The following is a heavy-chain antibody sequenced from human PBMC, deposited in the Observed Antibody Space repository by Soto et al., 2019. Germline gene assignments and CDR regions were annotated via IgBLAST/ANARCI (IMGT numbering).Heavy chain of an antibody. CDR3: ARGQYDFWSVYYYYGMDV. V-gene: IGHV1-18*01. J-gene: IGHJ6*02. D-gene: IGHD3-3*01. Sequence: EASVKVSCKASGYTFTSYGISWVRQAPGQGLEWMGWISAYNGNTNYAQKLQGRVTMTTDTSTSTAYMELRSLRSDDTAVYYCARGQYDFWSVYYYYGMDVSGQGTTVTVSS. CDR1: GYTFTSYG. CDR2: ISAYNGNT.